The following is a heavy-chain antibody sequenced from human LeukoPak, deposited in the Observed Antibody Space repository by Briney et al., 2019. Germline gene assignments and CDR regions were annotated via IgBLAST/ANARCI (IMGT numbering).Heavy chain of an antibody. Sequence: SVKVSCKASGGTFSSYAISWLRQAPGQGLEWMGGIIPIFGTANYAQKFQGRVTITADESTSTAYMELSSLRSEDTAVYYCARYYYGSGTVDYWGQGTLVTVSS. CDR2: IIPIFGTA. D-gene: IGHD3-10*01. V-gene: IGHV1-69*13. CDR1: GGTFSSYA. J-gene: IGHJ4*02. CDR3: ARYYYGSGTVDY.